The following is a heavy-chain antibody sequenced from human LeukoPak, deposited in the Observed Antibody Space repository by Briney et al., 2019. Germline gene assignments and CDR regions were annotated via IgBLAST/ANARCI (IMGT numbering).Heavy chain of an antibody. V-gene: IGHV4-4*07. Sequence: SETLSLTCTVSGGSFSSHYWTWIRQSAGKGLEWLGRIYTSGTTHFNPSFESRLSMSVDTSKAQFSLKLTSVTAADTAVYYCARGSPSGASFFSFWGQRTLVTVSS. CDR3: ARGSPSGASFFSF. D-gene: IGHD1-26*01. J-gene: IGHJ4*02. CDR1: GGSFSSHY. CDR2: IYTSGTT.